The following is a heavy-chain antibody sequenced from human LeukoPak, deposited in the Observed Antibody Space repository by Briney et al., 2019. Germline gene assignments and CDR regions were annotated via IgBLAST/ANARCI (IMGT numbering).Heavy chain of an antibody. CDR3: ARSIAVAGTWGFGY. CDR2: IYYSGST. D-gene: IGHD6-19*01. J-gene: IGHJ4*02. Sequence: SETLSLTCTVSGGSISSYYWSWIRQPPGKGLEWIGYIYYSGSTNYNPSLKSRVTISVDTSKNQFSLKLSSVTAADTAVYYCARSIAVAGTWGFGYWGQGTLVTVSS. V-gene: IGHV4-59*08. CDR1: GGSISSYY.